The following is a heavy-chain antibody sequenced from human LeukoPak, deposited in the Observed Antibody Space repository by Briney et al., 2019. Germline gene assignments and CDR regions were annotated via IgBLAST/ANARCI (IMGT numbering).Heavy chain of an antibody. CDR3: ASYDSSGYHQYFDY. CDR1: GFTFRSYA. D-gene: IGHD3-22*01. V-gene: IGHV3-23*01. J-gene: IGHJ4*02. Sequence: GGSLRLSCAASGFTFRSYAMSWVRQAPGKGLEWVSGISGSGGSTYYADSAKGRFTISRDNSKNALYLQMNSLRAEDTAVYYCASYDSSGYHQYFDYWGQGTLVTVSS. CDR2: ISGSGGST.